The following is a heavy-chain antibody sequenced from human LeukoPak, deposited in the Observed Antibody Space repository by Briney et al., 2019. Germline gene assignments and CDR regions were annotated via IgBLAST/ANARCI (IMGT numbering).Heavy chain of an antibody. CDR1: GYRFTDYY. CDR3: ASSARPYGSSWYITYYYYYMDV. J-gene: IGHJ6*03. V-gene: IGHV1-2*02. D-gene: IGHD6-13*01. Sequence: ASVTVSCKATGYRFTDYYMHWVRQAPGERLEWMGWINPYRGGTKFAQKFQGRVTMTRATSISTAYMELSRLRSEDTAVYYCASSARPYGSSWYITYYYYYMDVWGKGTTVTVSS. CDR2: INPYRGGT.